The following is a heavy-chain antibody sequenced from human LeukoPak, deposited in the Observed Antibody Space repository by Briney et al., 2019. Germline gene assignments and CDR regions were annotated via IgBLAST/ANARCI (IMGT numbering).Heavy chain of an antibody. J-gene: IGHJ4*02. Sequence: SETLSLTCAVSGGSFSGYYWSWIRQPPGKGLEWMGEINHSGSTNYNPYLKSRVTTSLDTSKNQFSLKLSSVTAADTAVYYCARGDYYGSGSYDRYFDYGGQGTLVTVSS. CDR3: ARGDYYGSGSYDRYFDY. V-gene: IGHV4-34*01. D-gene: IGHD3-10*01. CDR1: GGSFSGYY. CDR2: INHSGST.